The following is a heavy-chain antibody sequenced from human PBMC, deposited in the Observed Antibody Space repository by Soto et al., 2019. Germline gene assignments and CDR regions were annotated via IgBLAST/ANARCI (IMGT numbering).Heavy chain of an antibody. V-gene: IGHV4-34*01. J-gene: IGHJ6*02. CDR2: INHSGST. CDR3: ARGGYSYALRYYYYGMDV. D-gene: IGHD5-18*01. CDR1: GGSFSGYY. Sequence: SETLSLTCAVYGGSFSGYYWSWIRQPPGKGLEWIGEINHSGSTNYNPSLKSRVTISVDTSKNQFSLKLSSVTAADTAVYYCARGGYSYALRYYYYGMDVWGQGTTVTVSS.